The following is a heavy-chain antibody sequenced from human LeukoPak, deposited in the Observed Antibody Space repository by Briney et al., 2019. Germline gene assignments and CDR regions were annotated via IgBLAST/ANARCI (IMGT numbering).Heavy chain of an antibody. Sequence: GGPLRLSGAASGFTFGDTWMNWVRQVPGQGLVWVANIKQDGSEKFYVASVKGRFTISRDNGKSSLYLQMNSLRAEDTALYYCATSYDMGWLIGYWGQGTLVTVSS. CDR1: GFTFGDTW. D-gene: IGHD3/OR15-3a*01. CDR2: IKQDGSEK. CDR3: ATSYDMGWLIGY. J-gene: IGHJ4*02. V-gene: IGHV3-7*03.